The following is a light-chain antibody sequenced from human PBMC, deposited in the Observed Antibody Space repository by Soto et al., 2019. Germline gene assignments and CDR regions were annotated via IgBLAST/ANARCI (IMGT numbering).Light chain of an antibody. CDR3: QQYDSSPKT. V-gene: IGKV3-20*01. CDR2: GAS. Sequence: EIVLTRSPGTLSLSPGERATLSCRASQSVSSSLAWYQQKPGQAPRPLIYGASTRATGIPTRFSGTGSGTDFTLTISRLEPEEFAVYYCQQYDSSPKTFGQGTKVDIK. J-gene: IGKJ1*01. CDR1: QSVSSS.